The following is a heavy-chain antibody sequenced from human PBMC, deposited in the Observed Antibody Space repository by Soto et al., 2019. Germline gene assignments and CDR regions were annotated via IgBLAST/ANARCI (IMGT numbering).Heavy chain of an antibody. V-gene: IGHV4-59*04. CDR2: INFNGTA. CDR1: GGSISSYY. D-gene: IGHD3-22*01. J-gene: IGHJ4*02. Sequence: TSETLSLTCTVSGGSISSYYWSWIRQPPGKGLEWIGCINFNGTAYYHPSLKSRVTMSVDTSRNQFSLNVNSATAADTVIYYCARRGNNGGYLRSYDYWGRGSLVTVSS. CDR3: ARRGNNGGYLRSYDY.